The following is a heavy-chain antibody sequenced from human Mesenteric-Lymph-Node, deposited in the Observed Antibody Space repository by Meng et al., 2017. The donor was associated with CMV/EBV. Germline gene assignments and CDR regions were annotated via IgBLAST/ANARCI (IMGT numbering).Heavy chain of an antibody. J-gene: IGHJ6*02. CDR2: IQFDGSDI. Sequence: GESLKISCAASGFTFSSRGMHWVRQAPGKGLEWVAFIQFDGSDINYGDSVKGRFTISRDNAKNSLYLQMNSLRAEDTAVYYCARVRGGYCSSTSCPPGYYYGMDVWGQGTTVTVSS. D-gene: IGHD2-2*01. V-gene: IGHV3-30*02. CDR3: ARVRGGYCSSTSCPPGYYYGMDV. CDR1: GFTFSSRG.